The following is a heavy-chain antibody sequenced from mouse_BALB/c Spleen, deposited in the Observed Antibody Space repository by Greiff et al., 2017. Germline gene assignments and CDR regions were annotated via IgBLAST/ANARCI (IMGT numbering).Heavy chain of an antibody. CDR1: GYSFTSYY. Sequence: QVQLQQSGPELVKPGASVKISCKASGYSFTSYYIHWVKQRPGQGLEWIGWIFPGSGNTKYNEKFKGKATLTADTSSSTAYMQLSSLTSEDSAVYFCARGGNYGYDYAMDYWGQGTSVTVSS. CDR2: IFPGSGNT. CDR3: ARGGNYGYDYAMDY. J-gene: IGHJ4*01. V-gene: IGHV1-66*01. D-gene: IGHD1-2*01.